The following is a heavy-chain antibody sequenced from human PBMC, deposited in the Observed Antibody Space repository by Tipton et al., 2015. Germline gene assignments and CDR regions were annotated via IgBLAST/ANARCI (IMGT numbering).Heavy chain of an antibody. CDR2: ITHSGST. CDR1: GASFSTYY. J-gene: IGHJ6*02. V-gene: IGHV4-34*01. D-gene: IGHD6-19*01. Sequence: TLSLTCAVNGASFSTYYWSWIRQPPGKGLGWIAEITHSGSTNYNPSLKSRVTISVDTSKNQFSLKLTSVTAADTAVYYCASRGAGTSHYAMDVWGQGTTVTVSS. CDR3: ASRGAGTSHYAMDV.